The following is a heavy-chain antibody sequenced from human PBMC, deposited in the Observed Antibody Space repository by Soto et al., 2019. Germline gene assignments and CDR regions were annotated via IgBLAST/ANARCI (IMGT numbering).Heavy chain of an antibody. CDR3: AREDSGSYYGGY. J-gene: IGHJ4*02. CDR1: GYTFTSYA. Sequence: QVQLVQSGAEVKKPGASVKVSCKASGYTFTSYAVHWVRQAPGQRLEWMGWINVGNGDTKYLQKFQGRXXIXRXRSASTAYMELSSLRSEDTAVYYCAREDSGSYYGGYWGQGTLVTVSS. CDR2: INVGNGDT. V-gene: IGHV1-3*01. D-gene: IGHD1-26*01.